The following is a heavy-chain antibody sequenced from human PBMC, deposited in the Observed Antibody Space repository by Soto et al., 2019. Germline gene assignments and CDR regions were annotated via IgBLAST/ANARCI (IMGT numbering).Heavy chain of an antibody. CDR3: AKDLSFPGIAAAGTLLDAFDI. V-gene: IGHV3-23*01. CDR2: ISGSGGST. CDR1: GFTFSSYA. D-gene: IGHD6-13*01. J-gene: IGHJ3*02. Sequence: PWGSLRLSCAASGFTFSSYAMSWVLQAPWKGLEWVSAISGSGGSTYYADSVKGRFTISRDNSKNTLYLQMNSLRAEDPAVYYCAKDLSFPGIAAAGTLLDAFDIWGQGTMVTVSS.